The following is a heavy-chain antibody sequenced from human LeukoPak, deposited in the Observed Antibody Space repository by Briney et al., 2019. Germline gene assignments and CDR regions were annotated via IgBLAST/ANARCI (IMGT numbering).Heavy chain of an antibody. V-gene: IGHV4-59*01. D-gene: IGHD6-19*01. CDR1: GGSMSNMY. CDR3: ARGGWSLDY. CDR2: IHYTGST. J-gene: IGHJ4*02. Sequence: PSETLSLTCTVSGGSMSNMYWSWIRQPPGKGLEWIGYIHYTGSTNYNPSLKRRISMSVDTSKSQLSLRLTSVTAADTALYYCARGGWSLDYWGQGTLVAVSS.